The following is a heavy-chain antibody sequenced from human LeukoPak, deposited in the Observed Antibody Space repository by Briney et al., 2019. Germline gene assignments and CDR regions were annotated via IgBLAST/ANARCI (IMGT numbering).Heavy chain of an antibody. D-gene: IGHD1-26*01. J-gene: IGHJ4*02. Sequence: PSETLSLTCTVSGAFIGSNSYYWGWIRLPPGKGLEWLGSIYYTGTAYYNPSLKSRVIMSIDTSKSQFSLILSSVTAADTAVYCCARRCKVGLSGYYFDYWGQGTLVTVSS. V-gene: IGHV4-39*07. CDR1: GAFIGSNSYY. CDR3: ARRCKVGLSGYYFDY. CDR2: IYYTGTA.